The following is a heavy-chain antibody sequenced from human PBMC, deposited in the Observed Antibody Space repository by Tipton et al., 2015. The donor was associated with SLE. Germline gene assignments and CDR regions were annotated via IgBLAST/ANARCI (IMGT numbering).Heavy chain of an antibody. CDR3: GRPWGFSSGWQGSAFDI. D-gene: IGHD6-19*01. Sequence: RSLRLSCVASGFTLSNYEMSWVRQAPGKGLEWVAVISYDGSNKYYADSVKGRFTISRDNSKNTLYLQMNSLRVEDTAVYHCGRPWGFSSGWQGSAFDIWGQGTMVTVSS. CDR1: GFTLSNYE. J-gene: IGHJ3*02. V-gene: IGHV3-30*04. CDR2: ISYDGSNK.